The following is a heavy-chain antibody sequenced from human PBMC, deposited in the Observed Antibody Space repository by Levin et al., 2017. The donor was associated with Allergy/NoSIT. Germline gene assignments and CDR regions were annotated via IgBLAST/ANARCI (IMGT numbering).Heavy chain of an antibody. J-gene: IGHJ6*02. CDR1: GGSVSSGTYY. Sequence: PSETLSLTCSVSGGSVSSGTYYWSWIRRPPGKGLEWIGYINYRGVTKYNPSLKSRVTISVDTSKNEFSLEVTSVTPADTAVYYCARNRIIVSGGNDYYYGMDVWGQGTTVTVSS. D-gene: IGHD5/OR15-5a*01. CDR2: INYRGVT. V-gene: IGHV4-61*01. CDR3: ARNRIIVSGGNDYYYGMDV.